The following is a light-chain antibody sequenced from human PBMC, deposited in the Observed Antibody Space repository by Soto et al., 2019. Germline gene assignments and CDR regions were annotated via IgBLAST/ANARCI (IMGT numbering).Light chain of an antibody. CDR1: ISNIGAGFN. CDR3: QSYDADLSATV. J-gene: IGLJ1*01. Sequence: QTVVTQAPSVSGTPGQRVTISCTGSISNIGAGFNVHWYQQVPGTAPRLLIYGDTNRPSGVPGRFSASKSGASASLAITGLQADDEADYYCQSYDADLSATVFGTGTKLTVL. V-gene: IGLV1-40*03. CDR2: GDT.